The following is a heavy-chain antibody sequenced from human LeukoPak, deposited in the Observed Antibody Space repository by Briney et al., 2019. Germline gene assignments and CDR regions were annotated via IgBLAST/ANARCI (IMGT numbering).Heavy chain of an antibody. CDR3: ASYTRGDTAMVSSRYDY. Sequence: PSETLSLTCTVSGYSISSGYYWGWIRQPPGKGLEWIGSIYHSGSTYYNPSLKSRVTISVDTSKNQFSLKLSSVTAADTAVYYCASYTRGDTAMVSSRYDYWGQGTLVTVSS. CDR1: GYSISSGYY. D-gene: IGHD5-18*01. J-gene: IGHJ4*02. V-gene: IGHV4-38-2*02. CDR2: IYHSGST.